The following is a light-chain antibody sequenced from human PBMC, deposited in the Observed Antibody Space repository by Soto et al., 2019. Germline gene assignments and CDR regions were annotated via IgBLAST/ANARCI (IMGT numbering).Light chain of an antibody. CDR1: QSLLDSDGRTY. Sequence: IVMTQTPLSLSVTPGQPASISCKSSQSLLDSDGRTYVYWYLQKPGQPPQCLIYEVSNRLSGVPDRFRGDGSGTDFTLKISRVEAEDAGIYYCAHSIEHPKTFGQGTKVEIK. CDR3: AHSIEHPKT. J-gene: IGKJ1*01. V-gene: IGKV2D-29*01. CDR2: EVS.